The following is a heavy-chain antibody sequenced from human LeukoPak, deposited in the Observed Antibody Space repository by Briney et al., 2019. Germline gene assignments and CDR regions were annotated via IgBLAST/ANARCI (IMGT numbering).Heavy chain of an antibody. D-gene: IGHD4-23*01. Sequence: ASVKVSCKASGGTFSSYAISWVRQAPGQGLEWVGGIIPIFGTANYAQKFQGRVTITADESTSTAYMELSSLRSEDTAAYYCASNSESKDYYYYGMDVWGQGTTVTVSS. V-gene: IGHV1-69*13. CDR3: ASNSESKDYYYYGMDV. J-gene: IGHJ6*02. CDR1: GGTFSSYA. CDR2: IIPIFGTA.